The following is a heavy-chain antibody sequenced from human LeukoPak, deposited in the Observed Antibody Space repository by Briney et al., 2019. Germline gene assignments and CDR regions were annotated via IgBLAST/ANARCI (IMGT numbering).Heavy chain of an antibody. CDR3: ASADDIVVVPAAIDY. D-gene: IGHD2-2*02. J-gene: IGHJ4*02. Sequence: GGSLRLSCAASGFTFSSYSMNWVRQAPGKGLEWVSSISSSSSYIYYADSVKGRFTISRDNAKNSLYLQMNSLRPEDTAVYYCASADDIVVVPAAIDYWGQGTLVTVSS. CDR2: ISSSSSYI. V-gene: IGHV3-21*01. CDR1: GFTFSSYS.